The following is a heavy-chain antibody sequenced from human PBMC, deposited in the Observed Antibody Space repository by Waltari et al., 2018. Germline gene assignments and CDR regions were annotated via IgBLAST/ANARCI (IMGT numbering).Heavy chain of an antibody. D-gene: IGHD6-13*01. CDR3: AKAVYSSNWHADY. CDR1: GFTFSSYA. J-gene: IGHJ4*02. Sequence: EVQLLESGGGLVQPGGSLRLSCAASGFTFSSYAMSWVRPAPGKGLEWVSAISGSGGSTYYADSVKGRFTISRDNSKNTLYLQMNSLRAEDTAVYYCAKAVYSSNWHADYWGQGTLVTVSS. V-gene: IGHV3-23*01. CDR2: ISGSGGST.